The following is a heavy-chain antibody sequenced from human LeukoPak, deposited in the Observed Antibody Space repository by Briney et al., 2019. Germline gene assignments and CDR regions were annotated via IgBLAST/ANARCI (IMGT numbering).Heavy chain of an antibody. V-gene: IGHV3-53*01. Sequence: GGSPRLSCAASGFTVSTNYMSWVRQAPGKGLEWVSIIYSGGSTYYADSVKGRFTISRDNAKNSLYLQMNSLRAEDTAVYYCARGVSDYVWGSYRPSLVAFDIWGQGTMVTVSS. CDR2: IYSGGST. J-gene: IGHJ3*02. CDR1: GFTVSTNY. CDR3: ARGVSDYVWGSYRPSLVAFDI. D-gene: IGHD3-16*02.